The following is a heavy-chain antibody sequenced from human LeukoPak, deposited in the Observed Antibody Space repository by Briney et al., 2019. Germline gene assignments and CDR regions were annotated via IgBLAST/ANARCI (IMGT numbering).Heavy chain of an antibody. CDR3: ARAYSGGYSSGWYD. J-gene: IGHJ4*02. V-gene: IGHV4-59*08. Sequence: SETLSLTCTVSGGSISSYYWSWIRQPPGKGLEWIGYIYYSGSTNYNPSLKSRVTISVDTSKNQFSLKLSSVTAADTAVYYCARAYSGGYSSGWYDWGQGTLVTVSS. CDR1: GGSISSYY. D-gene: IGHD6-19*01. CDR2: IYYSGST.